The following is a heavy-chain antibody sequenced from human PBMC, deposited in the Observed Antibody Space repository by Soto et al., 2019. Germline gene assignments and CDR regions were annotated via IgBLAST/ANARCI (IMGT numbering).Heavy chain of an antibody. V-gene: IGHV1-69*06. CDR2: LIPVFGTA. D-gene: IGHD3-22*01. CDR3: ARSIVDSGYFAFDI. CDR1: GCTFSSYA. J-gene: IGHJ3*02. Sequence: QVQLVQSGAEVKKPGSSVKVSFKASGCTFSSYAISWVRQAPGQGLEWMGGLIPVFGTANYAQKFEGRVTITADKSTSTAYMELSSRRSEECAVYYCARSIVDSGYFAFDIWGKGTMVTVSS.